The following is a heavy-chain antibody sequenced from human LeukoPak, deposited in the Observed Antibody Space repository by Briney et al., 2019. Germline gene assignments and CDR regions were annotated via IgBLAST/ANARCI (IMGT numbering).Heavy chain of an antibody. D-gene: IGHD3-10*01. CDR3: ARVGLLWFGDLDY. CDR2: INSDGSST. V-gene: IGHV3-74*01. CDR1: GFTLSNAW. J-gene: IGHJ4*02. Sequence: PGGSLRLSCAASGFTLSNAWMSWVRQAPGKGLEWVGRINSDGSSTSYADSVKGRFTISRDNAKNTLYLQMNSLRAEDTAVYYCARVGLLWFGDLDYWGQGTLVTVSS.